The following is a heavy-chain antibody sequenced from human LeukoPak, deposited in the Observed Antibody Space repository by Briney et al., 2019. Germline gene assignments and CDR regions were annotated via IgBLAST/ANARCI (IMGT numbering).Heavy chain of an antibody. CDR1: GYTFTSYA. J-gene: IGHJ4*02. CDR2: IYAGNGNT. V-gene: IGHV1-3*01. CDR3: ARDYDYLWGSYHANHNYFDY. Sequence: ASVKVSCKASGYTFTSYAMHWVRQAPGQRLEWMGWIYAGNGNTKYSQKFQGRVTITRDTSASTAYMELSSLTSEDTAVYYCARDYDYLWGSYHANHNYFDYWGQGTLVTVSS. D-gene: IGHD3-16*02.